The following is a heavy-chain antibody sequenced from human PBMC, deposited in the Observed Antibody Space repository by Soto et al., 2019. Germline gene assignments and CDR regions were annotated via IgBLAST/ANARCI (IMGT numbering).Heavy chain of an antibody. CDR2: ISGSGGST. J-gene: IGHJ6*04. V-gene: IGHV3-23*01. CDR1: VLSFSSYA. Sequence: WLCXRLSGSAGVLSFSSYAIMWLRQAPGKGLEWVSAISGSGGSTYYADSVKGRFTISRDNSKNTLYLQMNSLRAEDTAVYYCAKPREGTGSYPQYYGMEVWGKGTKVTVSP. D-gene: IGHD6-19*01. CDR3: AKPREGTGSYPQYYGMEV.